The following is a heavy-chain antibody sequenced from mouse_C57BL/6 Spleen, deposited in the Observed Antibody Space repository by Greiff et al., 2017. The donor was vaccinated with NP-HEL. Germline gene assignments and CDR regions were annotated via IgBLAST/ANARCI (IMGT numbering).Heavy chain of an antibody. V-gene: IGHV1-52*01. J-gene: IGHJ4*01. Sequence: VQLQQPGAELVRPGSSVKLSCKASGYTFTSYWMHWVKQRPIQGLEWIGNIDPSDSETHYNQKFKDKATLTVDKSSSTAYMQLSSLTSEDSAVYYCARGRIYYGNYGAMDYWGQGTSVTVSS. CDR2: IDPSDSET. CDR3: ARGRIYYGNYGAMDY. CDR1: GYTFTSYW. D-gene: IGHD2-1*01.